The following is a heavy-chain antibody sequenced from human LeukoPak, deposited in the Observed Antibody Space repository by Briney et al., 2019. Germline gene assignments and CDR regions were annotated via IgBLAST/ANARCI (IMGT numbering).Heavy chain of an antibody. J-gene: IGHJ4*02. V-gene: IGHV5-51*01. CDR3: ARGGYCSSTTCSTDY. CDR1: GYSFTNYW. CDR2: I. D-gene: IGHD2-2*01. Sequence: GESLKISCKGSGYSFTNYWIGWVRQMPGKGLEWMGIIRYSPSFQGQVTISADKSIRTAYLQWSSLKASDTAMYYCARGGYCSSTTCSTDYWGQGTLVTVSS.